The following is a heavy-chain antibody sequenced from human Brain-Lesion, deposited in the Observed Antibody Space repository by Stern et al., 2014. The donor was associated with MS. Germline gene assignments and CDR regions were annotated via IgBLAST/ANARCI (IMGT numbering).Heavy chain of an antibody. CDR1: GYTLTEFS. CDR2: FDPEDGDT. J-gene: IGHJ4*02. CDR3: ATLSPGAGGNYYRHFDY. V-gene: IGHV1-24*01. D-gene: IGHD1-26*01. Sequence: MQLVESGAEVKKPGASVKVSCKVSGYTLTEFSLHWVRQAPRKGLEWMGGFDPEDGDTIYAQKFQGRVTMTQDTSQDTASKARSSLRSEDTAVYYCATLSPGAGGNYYRHFDYWGQGTLVTVSS.